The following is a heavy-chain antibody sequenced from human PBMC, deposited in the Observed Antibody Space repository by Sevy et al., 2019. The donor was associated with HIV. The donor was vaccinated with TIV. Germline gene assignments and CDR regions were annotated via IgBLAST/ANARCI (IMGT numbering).Heavy chain of an antibody. CDR3: AGDHVKDGDLGDYYYFAMDV. Sequence: GGSLRLSCAASGFTFSDYYMSWIRQAPGKGLEWLAYISGSDFTIYYADSVKGRFTISRDNAKSSLYLQMNSLRAEDTAVYYCAGDHVKDGDLGDYYYFAMDVWGQGTTVTVSS. D-gene: IGHD4-17*01. CDR1: GFTFSDYY. J-gene: IGHJ6*02. CDR2: ISGSDFTI. V-gene: IGHV3-11*01.